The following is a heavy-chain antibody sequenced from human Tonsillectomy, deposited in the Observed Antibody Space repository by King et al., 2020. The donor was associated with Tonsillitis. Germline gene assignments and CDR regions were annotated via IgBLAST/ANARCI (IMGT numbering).Heavy chain of an antibody. CDR3: TKDPDYYDSSTS. CDR1: GFSFDDYA. J-gene: IGHJ4*02. CDR2: ISWNSGTI. D-gene: IGHD3-22*01. Sequence: VQLVESGGALVQPGRSLRLSCAASGFSFDDYAMHWVRQAPGKGLEWCSGISWNSGTIGYADSVKGRFTISKDNAKNFLYLQMNSLRAEDTALYYCTKDPDYYDSSTSWGQGTLVTVSS. V-gene: IGHV3-9*01.